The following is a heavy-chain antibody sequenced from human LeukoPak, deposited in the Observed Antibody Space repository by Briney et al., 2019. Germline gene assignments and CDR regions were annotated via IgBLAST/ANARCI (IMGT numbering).Heavy chain of an antibody. V-gene: IGHV3-11*04. CDR3: AREKWDYVGAFDI. CDR1: GFGFSGDY. D-gene: IGHD4-23*01. Sequence: NPGGSLRLSCAASGFGFSGDYMTWIRQAPGKGLEWSSYISRSGDTVHYAASVKGRFTISRDNDRKLLYLQMNGLRAEDTAVYYCAREKWDYVGAFDIWGQGTMVTVSS. CDR2: ISRSGDTV. J-gene: IGHJ3*02.